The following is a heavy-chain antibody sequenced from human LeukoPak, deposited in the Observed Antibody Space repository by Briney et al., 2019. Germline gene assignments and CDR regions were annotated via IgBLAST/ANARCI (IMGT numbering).Heavy chain of an antibody. CDR3: ASNYGSGSYYLRFDY. D-gene: IGHD3-10*01. J-gene: IGHJ4*02. CDR2: IYYSGST. V-gene: IGHV4-59*12. CDR1: GGSISSYY. Sequence: SETLSLTCTVSGGSISSYYWSWIRQPPGKGLEWIGSIYYSGSTYYNPSLKSRVTISVDTSKNQFSLKLSSVTAADTAVYYCASNYGSGSYYLRFDYWGQGTLVTVSS.